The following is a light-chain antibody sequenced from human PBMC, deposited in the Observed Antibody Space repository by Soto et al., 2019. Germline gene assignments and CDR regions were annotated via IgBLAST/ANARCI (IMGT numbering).Light chain of an antibody. V-gene: IGKV3-20*01. CDR2: GAS. J-gene: IGKJ1*01. CDR1: QSVSSNY. Sequence: ALTQSPGSLSSSPGERATLSCRASQSVSSNYLAWYQQKPGQAPRLLIYGASSRATGIPDRFSGSGSGTDFTLTINRLEPDDFAVYYCQQYSSSGTFGQGTKVDIK. CDR3: QQYSSSGT.